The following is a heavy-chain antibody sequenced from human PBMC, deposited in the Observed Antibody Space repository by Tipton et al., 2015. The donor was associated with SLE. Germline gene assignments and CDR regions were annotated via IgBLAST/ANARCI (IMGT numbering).Heavy chain of an antibody. D-gene: IGHD3-10*01. J-gene: IGHJ2*01. CDR3: AKGGPRVGSVWYFDI. CDR1: GGSINSKY. Sequence: GLVKPSGTLSLTCIVSGGSINSKYWNWIRQSPGKGLEWIGYIYDSGNTNFNPSLKSRVTISVDTSRNQISLKLTSVTAADTAIYYCAKGGPRVGSVWYFDIWGRGTVVTVSS. V-gene: IGHV4-59*01. CDR2: IYDSGNT.